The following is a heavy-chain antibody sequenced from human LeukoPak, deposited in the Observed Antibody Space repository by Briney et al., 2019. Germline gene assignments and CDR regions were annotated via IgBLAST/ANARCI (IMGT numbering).Heavy chain of an antibody. CDR1: GGSFSGYY. CDR2: INHSGST. J-gene: IGHJ4*02. V-gene: IGHV4-34*01. Sequence: PSETLSLTCAVYGGSFSGYYWSWIRQPPGKGLEWIGEINHSGSTNYNPSLKSRVTISVDTSKNQFSLKLSSVTAADTAVYYCARGGTGLYYDSSGYPTYYFDYWGQGTLVTVSS. D-gene: IGHD3-22*01. CDR3: ARGGTGLYYDSSGYPTYYFDY.